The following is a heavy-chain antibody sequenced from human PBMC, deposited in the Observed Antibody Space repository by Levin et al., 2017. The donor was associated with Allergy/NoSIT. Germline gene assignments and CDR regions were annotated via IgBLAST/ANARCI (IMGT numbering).Heavy chain of an antibody. CDR2: IIPIFGTA. J-gene: IGHJ6*02. V-gene: IGHV1-69*13. Sequence: GASVKVSCKASGGTFSSYAISWVRQAPGQGLEWMGGIIPIFGTANYAQKFQGRVTITADESTSTAYMELSSLRSEDTAVYYCAREQVPAAIIGGLRNGMDVWGQGTTVTVSS. CDR1: GGTFSSYA. D-gene: IGHD2-2*02. CDR3: AREQVPAAIIGGLRNGMDV.